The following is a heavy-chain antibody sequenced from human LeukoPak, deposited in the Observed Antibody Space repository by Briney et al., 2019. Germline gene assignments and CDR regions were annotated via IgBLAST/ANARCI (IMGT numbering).Heavy chain of an antibody. CDR1: GYTFTGYY. J-gene: IGHJ3*02. V-gene: IGHV1-2*02. CDR3: ARAGYSSGWYVFFDI. Sequence: ASVKVSCKASGYTFTGYYMHWVRQAPGQGLEWMGWINPNSGGTNYAQKLQGRVTMTTDTSTSTAYMELRSLRSDDTAVYYRARAGYSSGWYVFFDIWGQGTMVTVSS. D-gene: IGHD6-19*01. CDR2: INPNSGGT.